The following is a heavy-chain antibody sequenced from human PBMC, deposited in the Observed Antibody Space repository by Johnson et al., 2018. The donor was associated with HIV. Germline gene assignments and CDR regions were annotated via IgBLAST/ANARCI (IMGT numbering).Heavy chain of an antibody. Sequence: VQLVESGGGLVQPGWSLRLSCAASGFTVSSNYMSWVRQAPGKGLEWVSVIYSGGSTYYADSVKGRFTISRDNSKNTLYLQMNSLRAEDTAVYYCARDGGEWLLSTAFDIWGQGKMVTVSS. V-gene: IGHV3-66*02. D-gene: IGHD3-3*01. CDR2: IYSGGST. J-gene: IGHJ3*02. CDR3: ARDGGEWLLSTAFDI. CDR1: GFTVSSNY.